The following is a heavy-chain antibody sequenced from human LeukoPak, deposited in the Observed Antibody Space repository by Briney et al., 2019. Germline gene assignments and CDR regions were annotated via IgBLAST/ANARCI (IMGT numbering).Heavy chain of an antibody. D-gene: IGHD4/OR15-4a*01. Sequence: SGGSLRLSCAASGFTFSSYAMHWVRQAPGKGLEWVAVISYDGSNKYYADSVKGRFTISRDNSKNTLYLQMNSLRAEDTAVYYCARDGVLASYYFDYWGQGTLVTVSS. V-gene: IGHV3-30-3*01. CDR2: ISYDGSNK. J-gene: IGHJ4*02. CDR1: GFTFSSYA. CDR3: ARDGVLASYYFDY.